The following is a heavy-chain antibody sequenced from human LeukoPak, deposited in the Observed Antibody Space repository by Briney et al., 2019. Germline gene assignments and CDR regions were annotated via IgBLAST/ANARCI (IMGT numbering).Heavy chain of an antibody. V-gene: IGHV1-18*01. CDR3: SRDRMDVLGLYGSAWYYRH. CDR1: GYTFKNYG. J-gene: IGHJ4*02. CDR2: ISAYNGNT. Sequence: GASVKVSCRASGYTFKNYGINWVRQAPGQGLEWMGWISAYNGNTKYAQTLQGRVTMTTETSTTTAYMELRSLRSDDTAVYYCSRDRMDVLGLYGSAWYYRHWGQGTLVTVSS. D-gene: IGHD6-19*01.